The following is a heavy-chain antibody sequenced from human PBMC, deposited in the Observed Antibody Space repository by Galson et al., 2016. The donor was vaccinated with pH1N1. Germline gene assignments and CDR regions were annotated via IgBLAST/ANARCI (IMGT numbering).Heavy chain of an antibody. Sequence: SLRLSCAASGFTFSDYYMSWIRQAPGKGLEWVSYISSSGSTISYADSVKGRFTISRDNAKNSLYLQLNSLRAEDAAVDYCARDFRSRYCSGGSCYYYYYGMDVWGQGTTVTVSS. CDR1: GFTFSDYY. J-gene: IGHJ6*02. CDR3: ARDFRSRYCSGGSCYYYYYGMDV. D-gene: IGHD2-15*01. CDR2: ISSSGSTI. V-gene: IGHV3-11*04.